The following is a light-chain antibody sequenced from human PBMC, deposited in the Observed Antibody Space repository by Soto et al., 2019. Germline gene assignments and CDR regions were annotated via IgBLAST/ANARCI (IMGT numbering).Light chain of an antibody. J-gene: IGLJ1*01. CDR2: DVS. Sequence: QRELPHPRSVSGSPGGSGTISCNGTSSDVGGYNSVSWYQQHPDKAPKFMIYDVSKRPSGVPDRFSGSKSGNTASLTISGLQAEDEADYYCCSYAGSDTHYVFGTGTKVTVL. CDR3: CSYAGSDTHYV. CDR1: SSDVGGYNS. V-gene: IGLV2-11*01.